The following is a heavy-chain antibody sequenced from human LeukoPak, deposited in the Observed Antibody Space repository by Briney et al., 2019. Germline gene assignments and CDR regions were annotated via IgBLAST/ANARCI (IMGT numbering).Heavy chain of an antibody. CDR1: GGSISSYY. V-gene: IGHV4-59*08. J-gene: IGHJ3*02. D-gene: IGHD3-3*01. CDR3: ARVKDYDFWSGYAFDI. CDR2: IYYSGST. Sequence: SETLSLTYTVSGGSISSYYWSWIRQPPGKGLEWIGYIYYSGSTNYNPSLKSRVTISVDTSKNQFSLKLSSVTAADTAVYYCARVKDYDFWSGYAFDIWGQGTMVTVSS.